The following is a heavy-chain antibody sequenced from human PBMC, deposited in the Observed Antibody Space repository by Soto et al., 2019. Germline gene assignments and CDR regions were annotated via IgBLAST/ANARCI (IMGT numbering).Heavy chain of an antibody. Sequence: SETLSLTCTVSGGSISSYYWSWIRQPPGKGLEWIGYIYYSGSTNYNPSLKSRVTISVDTSKNQFSLKLSSVTAADTAVYYCASLSKGSQKSFYYYYMDVWGKGTTVTVSS. CDR3: ASLSKGSQKSFYYYYMDV. CDR2: IYYSGST. J-gene: IGHJ6*03. V-gene: IGHV4-59*08. CDR1: GGSISSYY.